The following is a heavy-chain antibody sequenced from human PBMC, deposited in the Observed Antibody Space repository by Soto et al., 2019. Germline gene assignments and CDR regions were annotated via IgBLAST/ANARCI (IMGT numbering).Heavy chain of an antibody. V-gene: IGHV3-30*04. CDR3: ARGVQLWSPFDY. J-gene: IGHJ4*02. CDR1: GFTFSSYP. D-gene: IGHD5-18*01. CDR2: ISYDGSDK. Sequence: GGSLSLSCAASGFTFSSYPLHWVRQAPGKGLEWVAVISYDGSDKYYADSVKGRFTISRDNSKNTLYLQMNSLRADDTAVYHCARGVQLWSPFDYWGQGTLVTVSS.